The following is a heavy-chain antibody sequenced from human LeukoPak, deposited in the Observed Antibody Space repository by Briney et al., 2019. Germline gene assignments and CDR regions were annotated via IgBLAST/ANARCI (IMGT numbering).Heavy chain of an antibody. Sequence: GGSLRLSCAASGFTFSSYAMHWVRQAPGKGLEWVAVISYDGSNKYYADSVKGRFTISRDNSKNTPYLQMNSLRAEDTAVYYCAKDGHYYYGSGSYCLDVWGKGTTVTISS. D-gene: IGHD3-10*01. CDR2: ISYDGSNK. V-gene: IGHV3-30*04. J-gene: IGHJ6*04. CDR3: AKDGHYYYGSGSYCLDV. CDR1: GFTFSSYA.